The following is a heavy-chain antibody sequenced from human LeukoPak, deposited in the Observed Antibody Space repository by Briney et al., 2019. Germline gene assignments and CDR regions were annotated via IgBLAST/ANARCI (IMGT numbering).Heavy chain of an antibody. CDR2: IRYDGSNK. V-gene: IGHV3-30*02. Sequence: QPGGSLRLSCAASGFTFSSYGMHWVRQAPGKGLEWVAFIRYDGSNKYYADSVKGRFTISRDNSKNTLYLQMNSLRAEDTAVYYCAMGTLLKGTVDYWGQGTLVTVSS. J-gene: IGHJ4*02. D-gene: IGHD1-1*01. CDR3: AMGTLLKGTVDY. CDR1: GFTFSSYG.